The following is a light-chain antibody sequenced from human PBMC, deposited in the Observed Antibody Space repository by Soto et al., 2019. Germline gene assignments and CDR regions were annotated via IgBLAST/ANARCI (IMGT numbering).Light chain of an antibody. CDR3: QHYGAAPIT. Sequence: IEMTQSPATLSVSPGERATLSCRASQSVSSNLVWYQQKPGQAPRLLIYGASTRATGIPDRFSGSGSGTDFTLTISRLEPEDFALYYCQHYGAAPITFGQGTRLEIK. V-gene: IGKV3-20*01. CDR2: GAS. J-gene: IGKJ5*01. CDR1: QSVSSN.